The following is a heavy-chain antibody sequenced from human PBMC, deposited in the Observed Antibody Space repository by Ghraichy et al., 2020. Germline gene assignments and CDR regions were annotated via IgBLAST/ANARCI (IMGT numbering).Heavy chain of an antibody. D-gene: IGHD5-24*01. CDR2: ISRTGDT. V-gene: IGHV4-59*01. CDR3: ARGDDAYKTGY. CDR1: GDSLNSYF. Sequence: SETLSLTCTVSGDSLNSYFWNWMRQSPRKGLEWIGYISRTGDTEYNPSFRRRVIIEKDTSNNVFSLKLTSVIAADTAIYYCARGDDAYKTGYWGRGTLVTVSS. J-gene: IGHJ4*02.